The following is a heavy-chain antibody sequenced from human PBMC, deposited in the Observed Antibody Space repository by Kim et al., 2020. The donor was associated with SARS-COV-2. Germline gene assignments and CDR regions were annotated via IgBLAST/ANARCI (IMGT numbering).Heavy chain of an antibody. J-gene: IGHJ4*02. V-gene: IGHV3-53*01. CDR3: ARGSSSWLDFDY. Sequence: YADSVKGRFTISRDNSKNTLYLQMNSLRAEDTAVYYCARGSSSWLDFDYWGQGTLVTVSS. D-gene: IGHD6-13*01.